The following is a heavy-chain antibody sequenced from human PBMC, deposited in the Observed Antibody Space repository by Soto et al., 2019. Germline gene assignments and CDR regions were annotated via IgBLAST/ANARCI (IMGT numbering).Heavy chain of an antibody. V-gene: IGHV3-30-3*02. CDR3: AKKGPNCSSTSCHKGLDY. J-gene: IGHJ4*02. D-gene: IGHD2-2*01. CDR2: IAYDGRNK. CDR1: GGNFISYA. Sequence: TGGSLRLSSAASGGNFISYAMHWVRQAPGKGLEWVAVIAYDGRNKYYADSVKGRFTISRDNSKNTLYLQMNSLRAEDTAVYYCAKKGPNCSSTSCHKGLDYWGQGTPVTVSS.